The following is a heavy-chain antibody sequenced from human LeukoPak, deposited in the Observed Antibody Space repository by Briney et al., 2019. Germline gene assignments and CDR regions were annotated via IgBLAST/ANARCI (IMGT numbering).Heavy chain of an antibody. Sequence: GGSLRLSCAASGFTFSSYGMHWVRQAPGKGLEWVAFIRYDGSNKYYADSVKGRFTISRDNSKNTLYLQMNSLRAEDTAVYYCAKLPLSNFWSGHFDYWGQGTLVTVSS. CDR1: GFTFSSYG. D-gene: IGHD3-3*01. V-gene: IGHV3-30*02. J-gene: IGHJ4*02. CDR3: AKLPLSNFWSGHFDY. CDR2: IRYDGSNK.